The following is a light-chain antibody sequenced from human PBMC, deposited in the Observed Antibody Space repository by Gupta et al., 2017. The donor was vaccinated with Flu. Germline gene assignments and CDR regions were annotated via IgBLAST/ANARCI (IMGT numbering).Light chain of an antibody. CDR1: QGISKS. J-gene: IGKJ4*01. V-gene: IGKV1-16*02. Sequence: ITMTPSPSSLYAYVGDKVTITWRASQGISKSLAWFQQKPGKAPMFLIYGASSLESGVPSKFRGSGSGTDFTLTISGLQPEDFATYYCQQYNTYPPTFGGGTKVEIK. CDR3: QQYNTYPPT. CDR2: GAS.